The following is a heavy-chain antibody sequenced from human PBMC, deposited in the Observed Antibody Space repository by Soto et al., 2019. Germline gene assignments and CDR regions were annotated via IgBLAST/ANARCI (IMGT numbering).Heavy chain of an antibody. D-gene: IGHD4-17*01. CDR1: GYTFTSYA. Sequence: QVQLVQSGAEVKKPGASVKVSCEASGYTFTSYAMHWVRQAPGQRLEWMGWINAGNGNTKYSQKFQGRVTITRDTSASTAYMELSSLRSEDTAVYYCARFDDYYWYFDLWGRGTLVTVSS. V-gene: IGHV1-3*01. J-gene: IGHJ2*01. CDR2: INAGNGNT. CDR3: ARFDDYYWYFDL.